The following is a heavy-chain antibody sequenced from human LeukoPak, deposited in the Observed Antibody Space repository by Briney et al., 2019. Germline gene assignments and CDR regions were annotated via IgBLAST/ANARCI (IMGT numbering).Heavy chain of an antibody. Sequence: GGSLRLSCAASGFTFSSYSMNWVRQAPGKGLEWVSSISSSSSYIYYADSVKGRFTISRDNAKNSLYLQMNSLRAEDTAVYYCASHSITMVRVYAFDIWGQGTMVTVSS. D-gene: IGHD3-10*01. CDR3: ASHSITMVRVYAFDI. J-gene: IGHJ3*02. V-gene: IGHV3-21*01. CDR1: GFTFSSYS. CDR2: ISSSSSYI.